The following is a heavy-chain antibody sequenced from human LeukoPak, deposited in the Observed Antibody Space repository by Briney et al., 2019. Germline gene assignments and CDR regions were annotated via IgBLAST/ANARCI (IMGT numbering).Heavy chain of an antibody. J-gene: IGHJ4*02. D-gene: IGHD5-12*01. V-gene: IGHV4-59*01. CDR1: GGSISSYS. CDR3: VSSYGGYELDY. CDR2: VYHSGSI. Sequence: PSETLSLTCTVSGGSISSYSWNWIRQSPGKGLEWIGRVYHSGSINYNPSLKSRVTISVDTSKNQFSLNLSSVTAADTAVYYCVSSYGGYELDYWGQGTLVIVSS.